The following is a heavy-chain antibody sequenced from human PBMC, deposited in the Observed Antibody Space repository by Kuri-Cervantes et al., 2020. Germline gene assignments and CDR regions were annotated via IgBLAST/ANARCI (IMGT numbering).Heavy chain of an antibody. Sequence: KVSCKASGYTFTSYYMHWVRQAPGQGLEWMGIIYPGDSDTRYSPSFQGQVTISADKSISTAYLQWSSLKASDTAMYYCARQGRQKRGFDYWGQGTLVTVSS. V-gene: IGHV5-51*01. D-gene: IGHD3-16*01. CDR3: ARQGRQKRGFDY. J-gene: IGHJ4*02. CDR2: IYPGDSDT. CDR1: GYTFTSYY.